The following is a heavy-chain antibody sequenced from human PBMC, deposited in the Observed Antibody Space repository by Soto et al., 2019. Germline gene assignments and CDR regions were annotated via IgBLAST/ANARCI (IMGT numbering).Heavy chain of an antibody. D-gene: IGHD3-22*01. CDR1: GGTFSSYT. V-gene: IGHV1-69*02. CDR3: ASRYDSSDY. J-gene: IGHJ4*02. Sequence: QVQLVQSGAAVKKPGSSVKVCCKASGGTFSSYTVSWVRQAPGQGLEWMGRIIPILGIANYAQKFQGRVTITADKSTSTAYMELSSLRSEDTAVYYCASRYDSSDYWGQGTLVTLSS. CDR2: IIPILGIA.